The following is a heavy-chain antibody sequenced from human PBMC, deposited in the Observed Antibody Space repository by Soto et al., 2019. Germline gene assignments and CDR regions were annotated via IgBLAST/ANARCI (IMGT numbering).Heavy chain of an antibody. V-gene: IGHV3-7*01. CDR1: GFTFSSYG. D-gene: IGHD3-3*01. J-gene: IGHJ5*02. CDR3: ARNYDFWSGYYKGENWFDP. Sequence: EVQLVESGGGLVQPGGSLRLSCAASGFTFSSYGMSWVRQAPGKGLEWVANIKQDGSEKYYVDSVKGRFTISRDNAKNSLYLQMNSLRAEDTAVYYCARNYDFWSGYYKGENWFDPWGQGTLVTVSS. CDR2: IKQDGSEK.